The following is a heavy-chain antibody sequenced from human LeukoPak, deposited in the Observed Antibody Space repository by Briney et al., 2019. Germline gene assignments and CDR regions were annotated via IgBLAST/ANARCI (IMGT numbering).Heavy chain of an antibody. V-gene: IGHV3-23*01. CDR2: ISGSGGST. CDR1: GFTFSSYA. CDR3: AKLKGWRSSSDYFDY. Sequence: PGGSLRLSCAASGFTFSSYAMSWVRQAPGKGLEWVSAISGSGGSTYYADSVKGRFTISRDNSKNTLYLQMNSLRAEDTAVYYCAKLKGWRSSSDYFDYWGQGTLVTVSS. D-gene: IGHD6-6*01. J-gene: IGHJ4*02.